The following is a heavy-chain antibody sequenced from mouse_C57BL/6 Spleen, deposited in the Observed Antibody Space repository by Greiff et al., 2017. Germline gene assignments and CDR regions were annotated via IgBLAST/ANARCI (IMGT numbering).Heavy chain of an antibody. CDR1: GYTFTDYE. J-gene: IGHJ2*01. V-gene: IGHV1-15*01. CDR3: TRGIYYGNYVPFDY. CDR2: IDPETGGT. Sequence: VQLQQSGAELVRPGASVTLSCKASGYTFTDYEMHWVKQTPVHGLEWIGAIDPETGGTAYNQKFKGKALLTADKSSSTAYMELRSLTSEDSAVYYCTRGIYYGNYVPFDYWGQGTTLTVSS. D-gene: IGHD2-1*01.